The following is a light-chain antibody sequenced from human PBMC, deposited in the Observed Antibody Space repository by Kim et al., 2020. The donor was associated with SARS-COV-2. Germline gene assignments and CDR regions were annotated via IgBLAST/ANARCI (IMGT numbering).Light chain of an antibody. CDR2: DAS. Sequence: DIRMTQSPSSLSASVGDRVTITCRSSQGISNFLAWYQQKPGKVPQLLIYDASVLQSGVPSRFSGSGSGTDFTLTISGLQPEDIATYYCQGYNSAPWTFGQGTKVEI. CDR1: QGISNF. CDR3: QGYNSAPWT. V-gene: IGKV1-27*01. J-gene: IGKJ1*01.